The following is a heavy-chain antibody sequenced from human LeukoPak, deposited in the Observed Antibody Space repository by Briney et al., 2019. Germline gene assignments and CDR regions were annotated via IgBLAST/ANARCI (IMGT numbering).Heavy chain of an antibody. D-gene: IGHD1-20*01. CDR2: ISSSGRLM. V-gene: IGHV3-11*01. CDR1: GFTFSEYY. J-gene: IGHJ6*02. CDR3: ARDTNNGLDV. Sequence: GGTLRLSCAASGFTFSEYYINWIRQAPGKGLEWVSHISSSGRLMQYADSVRGRFTITRDNAQNFMSLQMNNLKPEDTAVYYCARDTNNGLDVWGRGTTVTVS.